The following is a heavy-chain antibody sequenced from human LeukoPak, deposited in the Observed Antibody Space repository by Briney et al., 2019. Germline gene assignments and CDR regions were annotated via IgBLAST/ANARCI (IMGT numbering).Heavy chain of an antibody. V-gene: IGHV3-23*01. CDR3: ARGDDSGYYDYFDY. J-gene: IGHJ4*02. Sequence: GGSLRLSCAASGFTFSSYAMRWVRQAPGKGLEWVSAISGSGGSTYYAASVKGRFTISRDFSKNTVFLRMNSLRAEATAMYYCARGDDSGYYDYFDYWGQGALGTVSS. CDR2: ISGSGGST. D-gene: IGHD3-22*01. CDR1: GFTFSSYA.